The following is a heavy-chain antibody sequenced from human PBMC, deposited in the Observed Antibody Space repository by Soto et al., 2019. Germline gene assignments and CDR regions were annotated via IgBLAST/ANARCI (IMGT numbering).Heavy chain of an antibody. CDR2: ISYDGSNK. CDR3: AREVYDILTGSRYYYYGMDV. CDR1: GFTFSSYA. D-gene: IGHD3-9*01. V-gene: IGHV3-30-3*01. J-gene: IGHJ6*02. Sequence: QVQLVESGGGVVQPGRSLRLSCAASGFTFSSYAMHWVRQAPGKGLEWVAVISYDGSNKYYADSVKGRFTISRDNSKNTLYLQMNSLRAEETAVYYCAREVYDILTGSRYYYYGMDVWGQGTTVTVSS.